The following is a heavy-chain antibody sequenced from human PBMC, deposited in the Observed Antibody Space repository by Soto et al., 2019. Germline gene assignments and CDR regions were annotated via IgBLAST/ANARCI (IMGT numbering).Heavy chain of an antibody. Sequence: QLQLQESGSGLVKPSQTLSLTCVVSGGSISSGGYSWSWIRQRPGKGLEWIGYIYHSGSTYDNPSRKSRVTISVDRSKNPSSLKLSSVTAADTAVYYCVRVPGPWGQGTLVTVSS. V-gene: IGHV4-30-2*01. CDR2: IYHSGST. J-gene: IGHJ5*02. CDR1: GGSISSGGYS. CDR3: VRVPGP.